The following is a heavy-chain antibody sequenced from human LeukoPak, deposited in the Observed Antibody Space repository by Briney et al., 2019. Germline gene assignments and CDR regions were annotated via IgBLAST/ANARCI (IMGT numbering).Heavy chain of an antibody. CDR3: ATEPSRSYSFDHLDF. CDR2: VVPMFGIR. V-gene: IGHV1-69*04. Sequence: SVKVSYKTSGGTFNNYAISWVSQAPGQGLEWMGRVVPMFGIRNYPQTFRGRVNITSDKATNTVYMELRSLRAEDTAIYYCATEPSRSYSFDHLDFWGLGTPVTVSS. CDR1: GGTFNNYA. D-gene: IGHD5-12*01. J-gene: IGHJ4*02.